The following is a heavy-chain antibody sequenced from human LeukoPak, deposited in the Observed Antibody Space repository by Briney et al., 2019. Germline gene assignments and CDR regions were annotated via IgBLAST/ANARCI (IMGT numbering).Heavy chain of an antibody. Sequence: ASVKVSCKASGYTFTSYGISWVRQAPGQGLEWMGWINPNTGDTNYGQKFQGRVSMTSNTSITTAYMQMTRLRSDDTAVYYCARERISRFDSWGQGTLVTVSS. CDR3: ARERISRFDS. D-gene: IGHD2/OR15-2a*01. CDR1: GYTFTSYG. J-gene: IGHJ4*02. CDR2: INPNTGDT. V-gene: IGHV1-18*01.